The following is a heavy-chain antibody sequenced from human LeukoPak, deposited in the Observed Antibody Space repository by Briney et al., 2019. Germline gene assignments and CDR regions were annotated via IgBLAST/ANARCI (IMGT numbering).Heavy chain of an antibody. CDR2: INHSGST. Sequence: SETLSLTCAVYGGSFSGYYWSWIRQPPGKGLEWIGEINHSGSTNYNPSLKSRVTISVDTSKNQFSLKLTSVTAADTAMYYCASVRSGSFPLDAFDIWGQGTMVTVPS. CDR3: ASVRSGSFPLDAFDI. CDR1: GGSFSGYY. D-gene: IGHD1-26*01. J-gene: IGHJ3*02. V-gene: IGHV4-34*01.